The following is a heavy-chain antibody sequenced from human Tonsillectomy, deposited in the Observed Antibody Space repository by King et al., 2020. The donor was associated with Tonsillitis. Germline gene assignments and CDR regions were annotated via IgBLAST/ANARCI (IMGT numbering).Heavy chain of an antibody. D-gene: IGHD4/OR15-4a*01. J-gene: IGHJ6*02. V-gene: IGHV1-69*12. CDR1: GGTFSSYA. Sequence: QLVQSGAEVKKPGSSVKVSCKASGGTFSSYAISWVRQAPGQGLEWMGGIIPIFGTANYAQKFQGRVTITADESTSTAYMELSSLRSEDTAVYYCASKMMTMASGDYYGMDVWGQGTTVTVSS. CDR2: IIPIFGTA. CDR3: ASKMMTMASGDYYGMDV.